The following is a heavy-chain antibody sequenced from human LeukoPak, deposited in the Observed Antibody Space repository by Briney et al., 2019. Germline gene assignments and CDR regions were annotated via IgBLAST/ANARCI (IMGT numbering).Heavy chain of an antibody. CDR1: GFTVSSNY. CDR2: IYSGGST. D-gene: IGHD4-17*01. J-gene: IGHJ4*02. V-gene: IGHV3-66*01. CDR3: TTSLRSVTY. Sequence: GGSLRLSCAASGFTVSSNYMSWVRQAPGKGLEWVSVIYSGGSTYYADSVKGRFTISRDDSKNTLYLQMNSLKTEDTAVYYCTTSLRSVTYWGQGTLVTVSS.